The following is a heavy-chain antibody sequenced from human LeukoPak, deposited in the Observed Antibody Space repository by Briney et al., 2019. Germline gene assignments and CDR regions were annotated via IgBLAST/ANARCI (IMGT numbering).Heavy chain of an antibody. CDR2: IYYSGST. CDR3: ARERSMVRGVSWFDP. J-gene: IGHJ5*02. CDR1: GGCISSSSYY. Sequence: SETLSLTCTVSGGCISSSSYYWGWIRQPPGKGLEWIGSIYYSGSTYYNPSLKGRVTISVDTSKNQFSLNLSSVTAADTAVYYCARERSMVRGVSWFDPWGQGTLVTVSS. D-gene: IGHD3-10*01. V-gene: IGHV4-39*07.